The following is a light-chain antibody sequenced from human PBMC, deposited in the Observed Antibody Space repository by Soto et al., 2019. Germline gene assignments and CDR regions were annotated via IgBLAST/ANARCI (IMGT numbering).Light chain of an antibody. J-gene: IGLJ1*01. Sequence: QSVLTQPPSASGSPGQSVTISCTGTSNDVGGYNYVSWYQQYPGKAPKLMIYEVTKRPSGVPDRFSGSKSGNTASLTVSGLQADDEADYYCTSYAGSNNYVFGTGTKVTVL. CDR2: EVT. V-gene: IGLV2-8*01. CDR3: TSYAGSNNYV. CDR1: SNDVGGYNY.